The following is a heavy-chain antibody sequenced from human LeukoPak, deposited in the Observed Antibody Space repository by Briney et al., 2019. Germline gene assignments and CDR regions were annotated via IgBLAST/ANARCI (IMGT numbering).Heavy chain of an antibody. CDR2: IYHSGST. CDR1: GYSISSGYY. V-gene: IGHV4-38-2*02. D-gene: IGHD1-1*01. J-gene: IGHJ4*02. CDR3: AMERRGVY. Sequence: SETLSLTCTVSGYSISSGYYWGWIRQPPGKGLEWIGSIYHSGSTYYNPSLKSRVTISVDTSKNQFSLKLSSVTAADTAVYYCAMERRGVYWGQGTLVTVSS.